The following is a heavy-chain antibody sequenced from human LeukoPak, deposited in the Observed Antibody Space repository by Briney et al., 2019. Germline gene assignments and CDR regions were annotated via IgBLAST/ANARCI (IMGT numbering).Heavy chain of an antibody. CDR2: IYHSGST. Sequence: SGTLSLTCAVSGGSISSSNWWSWVRQPPGEGLEWIREIYHSGSTNYNPSLKSRVTISVDKSKNNLSVKLSSVTAADTAVYYCARYYYDSSGYSYFDYWGQGTLVTVSS. CDR3: ARYYYDSSGYSYFDY. CDR1: GGSISSSNW. D-gene: IGHD3-22*01. V-gene: IGHV4-4*02. J-gene: IGHJ4*02.